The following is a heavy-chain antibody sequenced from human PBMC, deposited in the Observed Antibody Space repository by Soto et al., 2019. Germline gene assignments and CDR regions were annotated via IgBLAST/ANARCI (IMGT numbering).Heavy chain of an antibody. Sequence: GGSLRLSCAASGFAFSGHTMNWVRQAPGKGLEWVSYIGDTTSSIYYADSVKGRFIISRDNARNSLFLQMNSLRDDDTAVYYCARGDCTGGICYGMDVWGQGTTVTVSS. D-gene: IGHD2-8*02. CDR2: IGDTTSSI. V-gene: IGHV3-48*02. CDR3: ARGDCTGGICYGMDV. J-gene: IGHJ6*02. CDR1: GFAFSGHT.